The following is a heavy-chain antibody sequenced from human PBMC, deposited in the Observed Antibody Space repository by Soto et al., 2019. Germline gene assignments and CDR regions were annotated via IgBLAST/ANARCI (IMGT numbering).Heavy chain of an antibody. D-gene: IGHD2-15*01. CDR3: ARSIPIVVVVAATRGPFDY. Sequence: VQLVESGGGVVQPGRSLRLSCAASGFTFSSYAMHWVRQAPGKGLEWVAVISYDGSNKYYADSVKGRFTISRDNSKNTLYLQMNSLRAEDTAVYYCARSIPIVVVVAATRGPFDYWGQGTLVTVSS. J-gene: IGHJ4*02. CDR2: ISYDGSNK. V-gene: IGHV3-30-3*01. CDR1: GFTFSSYA.